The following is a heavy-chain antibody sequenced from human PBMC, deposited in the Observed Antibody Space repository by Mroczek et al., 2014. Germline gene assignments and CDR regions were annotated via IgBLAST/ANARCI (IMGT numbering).Heavy chain of an antibody. CDR1: GYSITSGYF. J-gene: IGHJ3*02. CDR3: ARVRGSNRGDALEI. Sequence: QVQLQQWGPGLVKPSETLSLTCTVSGYSITSGYFWAWIRQSPGKGLEWIGSIYHGETTYYNASLKSRVSMSTDTSKNLFALKLSSATAADTAVYYCARVRGSNRGDALEIWGHGTTVTVSS. D-gene: IGHD2-2*01. V-gene: IGHV4-38-2*02. CDR2: IYHGETT.